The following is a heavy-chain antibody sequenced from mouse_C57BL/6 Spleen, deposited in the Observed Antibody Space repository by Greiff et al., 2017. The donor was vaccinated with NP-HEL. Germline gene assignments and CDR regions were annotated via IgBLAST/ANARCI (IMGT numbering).Heavy chain of an antibody. D-gene: IGHD1-1*01. J-gene: IGHJ2*01. V-gene: IGHV1S81*02. CDR1: GYTFTSYW. CDR2: TNPTNGRT. Sequence: VQLQQSGAELVKAGASVKMSCKASGYTFTSYWMHWVKQRLGQGLEWFAETNPTNGRTYYNEKFKSKATLTADKSSSTAYMLLSRPTFEDSAVYYCARIKQIVATYFDYWGQGTTPTVSS. CDR3: ARIKQIVATYFDY.